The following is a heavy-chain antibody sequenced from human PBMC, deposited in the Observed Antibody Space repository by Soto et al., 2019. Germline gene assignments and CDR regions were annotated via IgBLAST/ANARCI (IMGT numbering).Heavy chain of an antibody. J-gene: IGHJ6*04. CDR1: GFTFSNSG. CDR2: ISYDGNVK. CDR3: AKTDVAYSGFSQV. D-gene: IGHD1-26*01. V-gene: IGHV3-30*18. Sequence: QVQLVESGGGVVQPGRSLRLSCTASGFTFSNSGVNWVRQAPGKGLEWMTSISYDGNVKYYTDSVKGRFTISRDNSKTTLYLQMNSLIPDDTAVYDGAKTDVAYSGFSQVWGTGPTVIVSS.